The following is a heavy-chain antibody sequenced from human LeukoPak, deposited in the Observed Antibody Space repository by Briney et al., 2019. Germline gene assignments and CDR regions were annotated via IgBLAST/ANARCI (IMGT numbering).Heavy chain of an antibody. V-gene: IGHV3-23*01. Sequence: GGTLRLSCKASGFTFSNYAMSWVRQAPGKGLEWVSAIGDGGGSTYTADSVKGRFTISRDNSKNTLYLQMNSLRAEDTAVYYCARGGSSWYVDYWGQGTLVTVSS. CDR2: IGDGGGST. CDR1: GFTFSNYA. J-gene: IGHJ4*02. CDR3: ARGGSSWYVDY. D-gene: IGHD6-13*01.